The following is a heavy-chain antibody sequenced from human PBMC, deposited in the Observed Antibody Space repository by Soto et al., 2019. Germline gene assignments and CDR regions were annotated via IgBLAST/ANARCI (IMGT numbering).Heavy chain of an antibody. J-gene: IGHJ4*02. CDR2: ISYDGSNK. Sequence: GGSLRLSCAASGFTFSSYGMHWVRQAPGKGLEWVAVISYDGSNKYYADSVKGRFTISRDNSKNTLYLQMNSLRAEDTAAYYCAKAGYDSSGYYLDYWGQGTLVTVSS. V-gene: IGHV3-30*18. CDR1: GFTFSSYG. CDR3: AKAGYDSSGYYLDY. D-gene: IGHD3-22*01.